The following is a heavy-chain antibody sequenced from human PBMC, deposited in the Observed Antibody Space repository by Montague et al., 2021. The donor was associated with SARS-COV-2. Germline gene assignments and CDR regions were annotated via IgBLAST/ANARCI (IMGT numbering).Heavy chain of an antibody. D-gene: IGHD3-10*01. J-gene: IGHJ6*02. CDR2: SSGRDGGT. Sequence: SLRLSCAASGFTFSNSAMNWVRQAPGKGLEWVSGSSGRDGGTHYADSVKGRFTTSRDNSKNVLYLQMNSLRAEDTALYYCAKDSYYYGLGYGMDVWGQGTTVTVSS. CDR1: GFTFSNSA. V-gene: IGHV3-23*01. CDR3: AKDSYYYGLGYGMDV.